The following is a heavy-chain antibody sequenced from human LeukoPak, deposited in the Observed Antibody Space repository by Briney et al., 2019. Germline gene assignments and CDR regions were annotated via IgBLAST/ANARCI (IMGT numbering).Heavy chain of an antibody. J-gene: IGHJ4*02. CDR1: GFTFCSYS. CDR2: ISSSSSTI. CDR3: ASYYGSGSYYNVVDY. V-gene: IGHV3-48*01. Sequence: GGSLRLSCAASGFTFCSYSMNWVRQAPGKGLEWVSYISSSSSTIYYADSVKGRFTISRDNAKNSLYLQMNSLRAEDTAVYYCASYYGSGSYYNVVDYWGQGTLVTVSS. D-gene: IGHD3-10*01.